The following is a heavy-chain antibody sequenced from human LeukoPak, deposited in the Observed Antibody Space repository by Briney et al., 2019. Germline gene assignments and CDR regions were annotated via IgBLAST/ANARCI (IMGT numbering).Heavy chain of an antibody. CDR1: GYTFTGYY. CDR3: ARDGRYYDSSGYPTDY. CDR2: INPNSGGT. V-gene: IGHV1-2*02. D-gene: IGHD3-22*01. J-gene: IGHJ4*02. Sequence: ASVKVSCKASGYTFTGYYMHWVRQAPGQGLEWMGWINPNSGGTNYAQKFQGRVTMTRDTSISTAYMELSRLRSDDTAVYYCARDGRYYDSSGYPTDYWGQGTLVTVSS.